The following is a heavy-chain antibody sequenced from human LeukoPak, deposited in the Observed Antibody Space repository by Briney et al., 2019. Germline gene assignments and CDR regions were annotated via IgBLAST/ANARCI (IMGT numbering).Heavy chain of an antibody. CDR2: VSPRGGST. J-gene: IGHJ3*01. V-gene: IGHV1-46*01. CDR3: ARTNWVAVTRDAFDV. Sequence: ASVKVFCKASGYTFINYYIHWVRQARGQGLEWMGVVSPRGGSTRFAQTFQGRVNVTMDTSTSTVYMELNSLQSDDTAMYYCARTNWVAVTRDAFDVWGQGTMVTASS. D-gene: IGHD2-15*01. CDR1: GYTFINYY.